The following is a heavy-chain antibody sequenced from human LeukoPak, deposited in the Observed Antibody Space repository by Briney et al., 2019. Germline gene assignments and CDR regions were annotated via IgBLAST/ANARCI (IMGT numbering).Heavy chain of an antibody. CDR2: IYYSGST. Sequence: SETLSLTCIVSGDSISSSSYYWGWIRQPPGKGLEWIGSIYYSGSTYYNPSLKSRVTISVDTSKNQFSLKLSSVTAADTAVYYCARTGRRQWLRLYYFDYWGQGTLVTVSS. D-gene: IGHD5-12*01. CDR3: ARTGRRQWLRLYYFDY. CDR1: GDSISSSSYY. J-gene: IGHJ4*02. V-gene: IGHV4-39*01.